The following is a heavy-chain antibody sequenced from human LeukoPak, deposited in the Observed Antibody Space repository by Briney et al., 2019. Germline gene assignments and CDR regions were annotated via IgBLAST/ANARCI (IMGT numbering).Heavy chain of an antibody. J-gene: IGHJ4*02. D-gene: IGHD3-16*01. CDR3: ARVGDYALKD. CDR2: IYTSGST. CDR1: GGSISSYY. Sequence: KPSETLSLTCTVSGGSISSYYWSWIRQPAGKGLEWIGRIYTSGSTNYNPSLKSRVSMSVDTSKNQCTLKLSSVTAADTAVYYCARVGDYALKDWGQGTLVTVSS. V-gene: IGHV4-4*07.